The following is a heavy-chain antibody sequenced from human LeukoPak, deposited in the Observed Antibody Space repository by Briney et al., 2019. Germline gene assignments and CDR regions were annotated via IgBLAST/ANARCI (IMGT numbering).Heavy chain of an antibody. Sequence: GGSLRLSCAASGFTFSSYAMSWVRQAPGKGLEWVSAISGSGGSTYYADSVRGRFTISRDNSKNTLYLQMNSLRAEDTAVYYCARDMSSSWYSGFDYWGQGTLVTVSS. CDR3: ARDMSSSWYSGFDY. J-gene: IGHJ4*02. D-gene: IGHD6-13*01. V-gene: IGHV3-23*01. CDR2: ISGSGGST. CDR1: GFTFSSYA.